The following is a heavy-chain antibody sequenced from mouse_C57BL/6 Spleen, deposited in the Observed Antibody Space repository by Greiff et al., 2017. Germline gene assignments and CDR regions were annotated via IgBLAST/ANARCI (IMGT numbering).Heavy chain of an antibody. Sequence: VQLQQSGAELVRPGASVKLSCKASGYTFTDYYINWVKQRPGQRLEWIARIYPGSGNTYYNEKFKGKATLTAEKSSSTAYMQLSSLTSEDSAVYFCAREDYYGSRGAWFAYWGQGTLVTVSA. CDR3: AREDYYGSRGAWFAY. D-gene: IGHD1-1*01. J-gene: IGHJ3*01. V-gene: IGHV1-76*01. CDR2: IYPGSGNT. CDR1: GYTFTDYY.